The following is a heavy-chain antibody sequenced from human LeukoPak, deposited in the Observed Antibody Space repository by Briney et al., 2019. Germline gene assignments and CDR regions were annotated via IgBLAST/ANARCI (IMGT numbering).Heavy chain of an antibody. Sequence: GGSLRLSCAASGFTFTTYWMSWVRQAPGKGLEWVAKISPDGSEKYYVDSVKGRFTISRDNAKNSLDLQMSSLRADDTAVYYRARGGSSRFDQWGQGTLVTVSS. CDR1: GFTFTTYW. V-gene: IGHV3-7*04. D-gene: IGHD6-13*01. CDR2: ISPDGSEK. CDR3: ARGGSSRFDQ. J-gene: IGHJ4*02.